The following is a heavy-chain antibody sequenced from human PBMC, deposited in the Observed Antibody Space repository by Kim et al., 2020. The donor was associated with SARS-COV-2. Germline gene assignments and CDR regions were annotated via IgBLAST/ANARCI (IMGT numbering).Heavy chain of an antibody. D-gene: IGHD6-13*01. Sequence: GGSLRLSCAASGFTFSSYGMHWVRQAPGKGLEWVAVISYDGSNKYYADSVKGRFTISRDNSKNTLYLQMNSLRAEDTAVYYCAKGPRIAAAGTGGDYWGQGTLVTVSS. CDR1: GFTFSSYG. V-gene: IGHV3-30*18. CDR2: ISYDGSNK. CDR3: AKGPRIAAAGTGGDY. J-gene: IGHJ4*02.